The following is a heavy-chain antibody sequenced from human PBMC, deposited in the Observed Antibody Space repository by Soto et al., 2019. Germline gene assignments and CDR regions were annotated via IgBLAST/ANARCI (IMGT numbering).Heavy chain of an antibody. CDR3: AREGGSGNYRYYAMDV. V-gene: IGHV1-69*12. J-gene: IGHJ6*02. Sequence: QVQLVQSGAEVKKPGSSVKVSCKASGGTFSSYAISWVRQAPGRGLEWMGGIIPIFGTANYAQKFQGRVTITADVSTSTAYMELSSLRSEDTAVYYCAREGGSGNYRYYAMDVWGQGTTVTVSS. D-gene: IGHD3-10*01. CDR2: IIPIFGTA. CDR1: GGTFSSYA.